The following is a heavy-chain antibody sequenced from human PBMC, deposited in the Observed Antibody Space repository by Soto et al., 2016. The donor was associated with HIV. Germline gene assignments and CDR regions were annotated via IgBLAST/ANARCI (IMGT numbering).Heavy chain of an antibody. D-gene: IGHD6-6*01. CDR1: GGSINTINW. CDR3: ARISSAAPRRRPLIY. J-gene: IGHJ4*02. Sequence: VQLQESGPGLVKPSGTLSLNCTVSGGSINTINWWSWVRQPPGKGLEWIGEIYHSGHTNYNPSLRSRVTISADKSKNHFSLKLDSVTAADTALYYCARISSAAPRRRPLIYWGQGFLVTVSS. V-gene: IGHV4-4*02. CDR2: IYHSGHT.